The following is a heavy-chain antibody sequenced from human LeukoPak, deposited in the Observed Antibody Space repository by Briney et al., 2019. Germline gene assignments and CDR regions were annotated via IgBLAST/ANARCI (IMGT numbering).Heavy chain of an antibody. J-gene: IGHJ4*02. CDR2: INPNSGGT. D-gene: IGHD3-10*01. V-gene: IGHV1-2*02. Sequence: EASVKVSCKASGYTFTGYYMHWVRQAPGQGLEWMGWINPNSGGTNYAQKFQGRVTMTRDTSISTAYMELSRLRSDDTAVYYCAREYWGYGSGSYQDYWGQGTLVTVSS. CDR3: AREYWGYGSGSYQDY. CDR1: GYTFTGYY.